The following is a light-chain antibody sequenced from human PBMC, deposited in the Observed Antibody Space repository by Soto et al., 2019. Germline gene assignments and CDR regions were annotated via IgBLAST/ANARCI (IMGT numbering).Light chain of an antibody. V-gene: IGLV2-14*01. CDR1: SRDVGGYNY. CDR2: DVS. J-gene: IGLJ1*01. CDR3: SSYTSSSSYV. Sequence: QSALTQPASVSGSPGQSITISCTGTSRDVGGYNYVSWYQQHPGKAPKLMIYDVSNRPSGVSSRFSGSKSGNTASLTISGLQYEDEVDYYCSSYTSSSSYVFGTGTKVTVL.